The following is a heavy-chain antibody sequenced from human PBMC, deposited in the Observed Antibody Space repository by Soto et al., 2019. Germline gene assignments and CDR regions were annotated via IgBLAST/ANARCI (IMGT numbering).Heavy chain of an antibody. D-gene: IGHD2-21*02. J-gene: IGHJ5*02. V-gene: IGHV5-10-1*01. CDR1: GYRFTSYC. CDR2: IDPSDSYT. Sequence: PGESLSISCKVSGYRFTSYCSIFVRQMPGKGLEWMVRIDPSDSYTNYSPSFQGHVTISADKSISTAYLQWSSLKASDTAMYYCERNTTASGWFDPRGKGILVTXPP. CDR3: ERNTTASGWFDP.